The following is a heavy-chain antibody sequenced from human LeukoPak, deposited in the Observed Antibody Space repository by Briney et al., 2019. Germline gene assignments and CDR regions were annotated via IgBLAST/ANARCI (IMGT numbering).Heavy chain of an antibody. CDR1: GGSISSSSYY. CDR3: GRIAAAAIADY. V-gene: IGHV4-39*01. D-gene: IGHD6-13*01. CDR2: VYYRGST. Sequence: SETLSLTCTVSGGSISSSSYYWGWIRQPPGKGLEWIGSVYYRGSTYYNPSLKSRVTISVDTSENQFSLKLNSVTAADTAVYYCGRIAAAAIADYWGQGILVTVSS. J-gene: IGHJ4*02.